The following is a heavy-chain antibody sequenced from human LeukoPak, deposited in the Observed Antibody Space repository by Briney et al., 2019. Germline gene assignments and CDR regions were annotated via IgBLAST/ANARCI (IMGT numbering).Heavy chain of an antibody. CDR1: GGSFSGYY. J-gene: IGHJ4*02. Sequence: SETLSLTCAVYGGSFSGYYWGWIRQPPGKGLEWIGEINHSGSTNYNPSLKSRVTISVDTSKNQFSLKLSSVTAADTAVYYCARSEDDSSGYYYATFDYWGQGTLVTVSS. CDR2: INHSGST. V-gene: IGHV4-34*01. CDR3: ARSEDDSSGYYYATFDY. D-gene: IGHD3-22*01.